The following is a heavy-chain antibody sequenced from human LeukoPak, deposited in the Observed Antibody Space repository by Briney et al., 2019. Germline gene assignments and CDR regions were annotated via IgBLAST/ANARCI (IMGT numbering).Heavy chain of an antibody. J-gene: IGHJ4*02. D-gene: IGHD3-16*01. Sequence: GGSLRLSCVASGITFSNYSMNWVRQAPGKVQEWVSYISSFSGTINYADSVKGRFTISRDNAKNSLYLQMNSLRAEDTAVYYCARDQGGVGYWGQGTLVTVSS. CDR2: ISSFSGTI. V-gene: IGHV3-48*01. CDR1: GITFSNYS. CDR3: ARDQGGVGY.